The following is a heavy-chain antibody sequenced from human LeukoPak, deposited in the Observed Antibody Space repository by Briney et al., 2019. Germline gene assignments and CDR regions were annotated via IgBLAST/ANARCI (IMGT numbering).Heavy chain of an antibody. J-gene: IGHJ4*02. D-gene: IGHD3/OR15-3a*01. Sequence: GASVKVSCKASGYTFTSYYMHWVRQAPGQGLEWMGIINPTGGSTDYAQKFLGRVTITRDTSTSTVYLELSSLRSEDTAVYYCARDWTSSLDYWGQGTLVTVSS. CDR2: INPTGGST. CDR3: ARDWTSSLDY. CDR1: GYTFTSYY. V-gene: IGHV1-46*01.